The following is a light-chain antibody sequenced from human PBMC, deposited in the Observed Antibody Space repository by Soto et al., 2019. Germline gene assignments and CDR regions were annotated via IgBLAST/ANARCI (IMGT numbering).Light chain of an antibody. J-gene: IGLJ2*01. CDR3: SSYGGSNNLV. Sequence: QSVLTQPPSASGSPGQSVTISCTGASSDVGGYSYVSWYQQHPAKAPKLMIYEVSKRPSGVPDRFSGSKSGNTAPLTVSGLQAEDEADYYCSSYGGSNNLVFGGGTKLNVL. CDR1: SSDVGGYSY. CDR2: EVS. V-gene: IGLV2-8*01.